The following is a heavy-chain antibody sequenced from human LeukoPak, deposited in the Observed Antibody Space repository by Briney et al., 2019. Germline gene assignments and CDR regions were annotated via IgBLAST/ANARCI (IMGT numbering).Heavy chain of an antibody. D-gene: IGHD6-13*01. Sequence: GGSLRLCCAASGFTFSSYGMHWVRQAPGKGLEWVAVIWYDGSNKYYADSVKGRFTISRDNSKNTLYLQMNSLRAEDTAVYYCARVYSSSWYSDWGQGTLVTVSS. CDR2: IWYDGSNK. V-gene: IGHV3-33*01. CDR3: ARVYSSSWYSD. CDR1: GFTFSSYG. J-gene: IGHJ4*02.